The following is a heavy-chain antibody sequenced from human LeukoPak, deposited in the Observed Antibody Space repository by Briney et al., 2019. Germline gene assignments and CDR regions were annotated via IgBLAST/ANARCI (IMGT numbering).Heavy chain of an antibody. V-gene: IGHV3-21*04. Sequence: PGGSLRLSCAASGFTFGAYTINWVRQAPGKGLEWVSCIFCRSESILYADSVKGRFVVSRDNSKDTLYLQMNSLRAEDTAVYYCARGYTNQYWGQGTLVTVSS. CDR3: ARGYTNQY. CDR1: GFTFGAYT. J-gene: IGHJ4*02. CDR2: IFCRSESI. D-gene: IGHD2-2*02.